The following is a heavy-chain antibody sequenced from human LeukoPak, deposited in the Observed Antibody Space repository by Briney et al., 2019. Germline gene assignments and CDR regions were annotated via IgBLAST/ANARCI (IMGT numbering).Heavy chain of an antibody. CDR1: GGTFSSHT. CDR2: IIPILGMA. V-gene: IGHV1-69*02. CDR3: ARGLLHCSSTSCYLPLGYFDY. J-gene: IGHJ4*02. Sequence: ASVKVSCKASGGTFSSHTISWVRQAPGQGLEWMGRIIPILGMANCAQEFTGKAKITADKSTSTAYMELSSLRSEDTAVYYCARGLLHCSSTSCYLPLGYFDYWGQGTLVTVSS. D-gene: IGHD2-2*01.